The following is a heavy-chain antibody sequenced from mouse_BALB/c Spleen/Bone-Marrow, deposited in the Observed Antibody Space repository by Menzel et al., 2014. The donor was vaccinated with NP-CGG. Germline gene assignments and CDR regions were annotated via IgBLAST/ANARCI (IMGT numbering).Heavy chain of an antibody. Sequence: VMLVESGAELARPGASVKLSCKASGYTFTSYWMQWVKQRPGQGLEWIGAIYPGDGDTRYTQKFKGKATLTADKSSSAAYMQLSSLASEDSAVYYCARRDYGIRGNYYAMGYWGQGTSVTVSS. J-gene: IGHJ4*01. D-gene: IGHD1-2*01. CDR1: GYTFTSYW. CDR3: ARRDYGIRGNYYAMGY. CDR2: IYPGDGDT. V-gene: IGHV1-87*01.